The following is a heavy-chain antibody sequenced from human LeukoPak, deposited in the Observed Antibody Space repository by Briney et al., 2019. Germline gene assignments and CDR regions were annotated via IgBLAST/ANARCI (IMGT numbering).Heavy chain of an antibody. CDR2: IKQDGSEK. CDR1: GFTFSSYW. J-gene: IGHJ6*04. V-gene: IGHV3-7*01. CDR3: AELGITMIGGV. Sequence: GGSLRLSCAASGFTFSSYWMSWVRQAPGKGLEWVANIKQDGSEKYYVNSVKGRFTISRDNAKNSLYLQMNSLRAEDTAVYYCAELGITMIGGVWGKGTTVTISS. D-gene: IGHD3-10*02.